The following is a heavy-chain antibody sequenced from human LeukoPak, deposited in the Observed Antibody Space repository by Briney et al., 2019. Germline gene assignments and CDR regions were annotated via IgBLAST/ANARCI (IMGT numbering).Heavy chain of an antibody. D-gene: IGHD5-24*01. CDR2: IYTSGST. CDR3: ARVEMATYFDY. V-gene: IGHV4-61*02. CDR1: GGSISSGSYY. J-gene: IGHJ4*02. Sequence: ASETLSLTWTVSGGSISSGSYYWSWIRQPAGKGLEWIGRIYTSGSTNYNPSLKSRVTISVDTSKNQFSLKLSSVTAADTAVYYCARVEMATYFDYWGQGTLVTVSS.